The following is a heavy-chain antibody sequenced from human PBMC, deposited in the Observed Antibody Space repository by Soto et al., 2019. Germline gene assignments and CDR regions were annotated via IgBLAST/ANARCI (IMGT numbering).Heavy chain of an antibody. CDR3: AKFFASRIVVVPAANDY. CDR1: GFTFSSYA. V-gene: IGHV3-23*01. D-gene: IGHD2-2*01. Sequence: GGSLRLSCAASGFTFSSYAMSWVRQAPGKGLEWVSAISGSGGSTYYADSVRGRFTISRDNSKNTLYLQMNSLRAEDTAVYYCAKFFASRIVVVPAANDYWGQGTLVTVSS. J-gene: IGHJ4*02. CDR2: ISGSGGST.